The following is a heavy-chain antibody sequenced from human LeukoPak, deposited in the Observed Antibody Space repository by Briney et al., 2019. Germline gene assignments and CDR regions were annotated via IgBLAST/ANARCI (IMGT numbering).Heavy chain of an antibody. J-gene: IGHJ4*02. V-gene: IGHV3-33*01. CDR1: GFSFTTYG. CDR3: ARPLRDYGKIDF. CDR2: IWNDGTTK. D-gene: IGHD4-17*01. Sequence: PGRSLRLSCAASGFSFTTYGMHWVRQAPGKGLEWVAVIWNDGTTKYYADSVKGRFTISRDTSTNTLYPQMNSLRTDDTAIYYCARPLRDYGKIDFWGQGTLVTVSS.